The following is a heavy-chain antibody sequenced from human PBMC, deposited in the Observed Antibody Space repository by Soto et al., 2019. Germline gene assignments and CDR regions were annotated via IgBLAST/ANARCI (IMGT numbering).Heavy chain of an antibody. CDR2: IYHSGST. CDR1: GGSLSSGGYS. J-gene: IGHJ6*02. Sequence: PSETLSITCAVSGGSLSSGGYSWRWLRQPPGKGLEWIGYIYHSGSTYYNPSLKSRVTISVDRSKNQFSLKLSSVTAADTAVYYCARGGGDVVVPAFSSYYDYRNDDWGQGTRVTDS. D-gene: IGHD2-2*01. V-gene: IGHV4-30-2*01. CDR3: ARGGGDVVVPAFSSYYDYRNDD.